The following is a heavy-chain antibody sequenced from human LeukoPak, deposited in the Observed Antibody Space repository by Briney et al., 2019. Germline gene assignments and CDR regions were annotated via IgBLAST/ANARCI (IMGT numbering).Heavy chain of an antibody. Sequence: SVKVSCKASGGTFSSYAISWVRQAPGQGLEWMGGIILIFGTANYAQKFQGRVTITADESTSTAYMELSSLRSEDTAVYYCATPRGYSYSSWDYWGQGTLVTVSS. CDR2: IILIFGTA. D-gene: IGHD5-18*01. J-gene: IGHJ4*02. CDR3: ATPRGYSYSSWDY. V-gene: IGHV1-69*13. CDR1: GGTFSSYA.